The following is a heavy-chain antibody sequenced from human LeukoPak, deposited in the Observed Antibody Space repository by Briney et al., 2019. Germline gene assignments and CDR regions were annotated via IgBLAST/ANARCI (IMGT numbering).Heavy chain of an antibody. J-gene: IGHJ3*02. V-gene: IGHV4-4*07. CDR3: ARLRCAGNTCASRGAFDI. CDR1: GGSINNYY. CDR2: IYTTGST. D-gene: IGHD3-16*01. Sequence: SETLSLTCTVSGGSINNYYWSWIRQPAGEGLELIGHIYTTGSTNYNPSLKSRVTMSVDTSKNQFSLKLSSVTAADTAMYYCARLRCAGNTCASRGAFDIWGQGTMVTVSS.